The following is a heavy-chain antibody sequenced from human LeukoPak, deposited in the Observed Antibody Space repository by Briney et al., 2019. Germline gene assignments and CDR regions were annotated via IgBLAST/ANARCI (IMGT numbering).Heavy chain of an antibody. V-gene: IGHV4-59*10. CDR1: GFTFTNAW. J-gene: IGHJ4*02. CDR3: ARGGISTSLDY. CDR2: IYSSGST. Sequence: PGGSLRLSCAASGFTFTNAWMSWVRQTPGKGLEWIGRIYSSGSTNYNPSLKSRVTMSVDMSNNQFSLTLSSVTAADTAVYYCARGGISTSLDYWGQGTLVTVSS. D-gene: IGHD2-2*01.